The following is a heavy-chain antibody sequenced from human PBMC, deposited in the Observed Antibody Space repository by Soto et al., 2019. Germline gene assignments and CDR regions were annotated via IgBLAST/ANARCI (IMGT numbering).Heavy chain of an antibody. J-gene: IGHJ5*02. V-gene: IGHV1-69*12. D-gene: IGHD7-27*01. CDR2: IVPGSGAP. Sequence: QVQLVQSGAEVKQPGSSVKVSCKASGGTFNNYAFSWVRQAPGQGLEWVGGIVPGSGAPNYAQKFKGRVTLIADESTGPAYMELSSLILEDTAVYYCLREALGKGLFAPWGQGSLVTVSS. CDR1: GGTFNNYA. CDR3: LREALGKGLFAP.